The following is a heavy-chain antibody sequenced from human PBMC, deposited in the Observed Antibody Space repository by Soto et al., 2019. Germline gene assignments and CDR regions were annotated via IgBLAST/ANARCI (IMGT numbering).Heavy chain of an antibody. V-gene: IGHV1-58*02. D-gene: IGHD1-26*01. CDR1: GFTFTSSA. Sequence: QMQLVQSGPEVKKPGTSVKVSCKASGFTFTSSAMQWVRQARGQRLEWIGWIVVGSGNTNYAQKLQERVTITRDMSTSTAYMELSSLRSEDTAVYYCAAVVSIVGGGDRSFDYWGQGTLVTVSS. CDR2: IVVGSGNT. CDR3: AAVVSIVGGGDRSFDY. J-gene: IGHJ4*02.